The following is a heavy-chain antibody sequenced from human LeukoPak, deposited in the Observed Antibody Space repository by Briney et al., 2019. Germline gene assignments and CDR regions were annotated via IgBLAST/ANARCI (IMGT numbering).Heavy chain of an antibody. CDR2: IYYSGST. D-gene: IGHD4-17*01. V-gene: IGHV4-39*02. Sequence: SETLSLTCTVSGGSISSSSYYWGWIRQPPGKGLEWIGSIYYSGSTYYNPSLKSRVTISVDTSKNQFSLKLSSVTAADTAVYYCARDYGDKFDPWGQGTLVTVSS. J-gene: IGHJ5*02. CDR3: ARDYGDKFDP. CDR1: GGSISSSSYY.